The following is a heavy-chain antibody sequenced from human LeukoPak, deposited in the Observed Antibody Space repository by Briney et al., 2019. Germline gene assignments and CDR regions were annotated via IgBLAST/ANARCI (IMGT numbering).Heavy chain of an antibody. V-gene: IGHV4-39*07. D-gene: IGHD4-23*01. J-gene: IGHJ4*02. CDR2: IFYSGIT. Sequence: SETLSLTCTVSRGSISTSNYYCGWVRQPPGKALEGIGNIFYSGITYYSPSLKSRVTISLDTSRNQFSLKLNSVTAADTAVYSCARGNDYGGKVIDYWGQGTLVTVSS. CDR1: RGSISTSNYY. CDR3: ARGNDYGGKVIDY.